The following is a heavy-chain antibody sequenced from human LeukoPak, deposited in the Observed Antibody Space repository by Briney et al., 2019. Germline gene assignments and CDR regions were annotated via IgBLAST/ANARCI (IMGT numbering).Heavy chain of an antibody. V-gene: IGHV1-24*01. D-gene: IGHD3-22*01. J-gene: IGHJ3*02. CDR3: AMGDSSGYSGEDI. CDR2: FDPEDGET. CDR1: GYTLTELS. Sequence: ASVKVSCKVSGYTLTELSMHWVRQAPGKGLEWMGGFDPEDGETIYAQKFQGRVTMTRDTSTSTVYMELSSLRSEDTAVYYCAMGDSSGYSGEDIWGQGTMVTVSS.